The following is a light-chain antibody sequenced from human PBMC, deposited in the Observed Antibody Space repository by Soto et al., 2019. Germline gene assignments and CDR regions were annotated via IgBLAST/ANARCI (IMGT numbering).Light chain of an antibody. CDR1: QSISSW. Sequence: DIQMTQSPSTLSASVGDRVTITCRASQSISSWLAWYHQKPGKAPKLLIYDASSLESGVPSRFSGSGSGTEFPLTISSLQPDDFATYYCQQYNSYSPRTFGQGTKVEIK. CDR3: QQYNSYSPRT. CDR2: DAS. V-gene: IGKV1-5*01. J-gene: IGKJ1*01.